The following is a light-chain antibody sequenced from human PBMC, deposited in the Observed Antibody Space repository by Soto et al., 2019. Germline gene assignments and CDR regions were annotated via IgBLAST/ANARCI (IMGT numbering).Light chain of an antibody. J-gene: IGLJ2*01. CDR1: ASNVGTHF. CDR3: GTWDSGLTAGV. V-gene: IGLV1-51*01. CDR2: DND. Sequence: QSVLTQPPSVSAAPGQRVTIYCSGSASNVGTHFVSWYQHLPGAAPKLLIYDNDERPSEIPDRFSGSKSDTSATLTITGLQTGDEADYYCGTWDSGLTAGVFGGGTKVTVL.